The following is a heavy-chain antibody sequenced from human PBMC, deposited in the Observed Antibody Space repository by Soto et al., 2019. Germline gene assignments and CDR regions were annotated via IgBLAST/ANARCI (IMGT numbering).Heavy chain of an antibody. V-gene: IGHV3-23*01. CDR2: ISGSGDST. CDR3: AKSDGTTRGYYYYMDV. Sequence: EVQLLESGGDLVQPGGSLRLSCAASGFTFSSYAMNWVRQAPGKGLEWVSAISGSGDSTYYADSVKGRFTISSDNSKNTLSLQMNSLRAEDTAVYYCAKSDGTTRGYYYYMDVWGKGTTGTVSS. J-gene: IGHJ6*03. D-gene: IGHD1-1*01. CDR1: GFTFSSYA.